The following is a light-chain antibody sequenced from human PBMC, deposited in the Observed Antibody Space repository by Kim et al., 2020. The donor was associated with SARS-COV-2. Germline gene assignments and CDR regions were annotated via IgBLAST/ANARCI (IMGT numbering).Light chain of an antibody. CDR2: AVP. Sequence: SVSPGKSPPLPRRPSQSWPRHCLVWYQQWPGQAPRLLSYAVPRSAPGSPDRCSGSGYGTDFTLTLSRLGPEDFAVYYCQQYGNSRTFGQGTKLEI. CDR1: QSWPRHC. J-gene: IGKJ1*01. V-gene: IGKV3-20*01. CDR3: QQYGNSRT.